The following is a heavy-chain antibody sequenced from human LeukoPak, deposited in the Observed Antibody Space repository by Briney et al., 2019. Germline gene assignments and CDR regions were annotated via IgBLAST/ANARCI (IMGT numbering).Heavy chain of an antibody. CDR3: ARTSSSGLVGGYYFDY. Sequence: ASETLSLTCTVSGYFISSGYYWGWIRQPPGKGLQWIGSIHHSGSTYYNPSLKSRVTISVDTSKNQFSLKLSSVTAADTAVYYCARTSSSGLVGGYYFDYWGQGTLVTVSS. CDR1: GYFISSGYY. CDR2: IHHSGST. J-gene: IGHJ4*02. D-gene: IGHD6-19*01. V-gene: IGHV4-38-2*02.